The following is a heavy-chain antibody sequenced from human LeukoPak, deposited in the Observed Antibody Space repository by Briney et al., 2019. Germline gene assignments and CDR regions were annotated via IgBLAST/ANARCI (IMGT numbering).Heavy chain of an antibody. D-gene: IGHD1-26*01. CDR1: GYSFTRHW. Sequence: GESLKISCKGSGYSFTRHWIGWVRQMPGKGLEWMGIMYPAGSDTRYSPSFQGQVTISAGKSISTAYLQWNSLKASDTAMYYCARQGGSYLEDAFDVWGQGTMVTVSS. V-gene: IGHV5-51*01. CDR3: ARQGGSYLEDAFDV. J-gene: IGHJ3*01. CDR2: MYPAGSDT.